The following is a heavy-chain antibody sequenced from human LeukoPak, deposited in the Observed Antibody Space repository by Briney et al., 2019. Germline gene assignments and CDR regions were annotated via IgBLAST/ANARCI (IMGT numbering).Heavy chain of an antibody. D-gene: IGHD2-8*01. V-gene: IGHV3-23*01. Sequence: PGGSLRLSCAASGFTFSSYAMSWVRQAPGKGLEWVSAISGSGGSTYYADSVKGRFTISRDNSKNTRYLQMNSLRAEDTAVYYCAKEQTDIVLMVYPIRVFDYWGQGTLVTVSS. CDR1: GFTFSSYA. J-gene: IGHJ4*02. CDR2: ISGSGGST. CDR3: AKEQTDIVLMVYPIRVFDY.